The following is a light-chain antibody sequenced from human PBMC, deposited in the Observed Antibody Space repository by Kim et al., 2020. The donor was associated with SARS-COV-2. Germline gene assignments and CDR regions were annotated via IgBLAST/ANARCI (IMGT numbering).Light chain of an antibody. CDR1: QGIRND. CDR3: LQDYTFPYT. CDR2: SAS. J-gene: IGKJ2*01. Sequence: AIQMTQSPSSLSASVGDRVTITCRASQGIRNDLGWYQQKPGRAPKLLIYSASTLQSGVPSRFSGSGSATDFTLTISSLQPEDFATYYCLQDYTFPYTFGHGTKLEI. V-gene: IGKV1-6*01.